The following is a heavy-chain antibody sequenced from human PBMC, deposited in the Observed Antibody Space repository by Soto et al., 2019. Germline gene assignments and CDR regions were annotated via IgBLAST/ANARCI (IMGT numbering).Heavy chain of an antibody. CDR2: TSSDGGTK. CDR1: GFTFSRYS. D-gene: IGHD3-16*01. CDR3: AREVMLTAWYFDN. J-gene: IGHJ4*02. Sequence: QVQLMESGGGVVQPGGSLRLSYVTSGFTFSRYSMHWFRQAPGKGLEWVAVTSSDGGTKFYADSVKGRFTVSRDNSKNTLYLQMNSLRPEDTAVYYCAREVMLTAWYFDNWGQGILVTVSS. V-gene: IGHV3-30-3*01.